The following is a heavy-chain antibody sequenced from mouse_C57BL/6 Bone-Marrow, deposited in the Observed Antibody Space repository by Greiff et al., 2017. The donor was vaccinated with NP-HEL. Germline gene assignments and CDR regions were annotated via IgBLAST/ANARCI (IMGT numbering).Heavy chain of an antibody. CDR2: IFPGSGST. V-gene: IGHV1-75*01. D-gene: IGHD1-1*01. CDR3: ARAPLDYYVGWFAY. Sequence: QVQLQQSGPELVKPGASVKISCKASGYTFTDYYIHWVKQRPGQGLEWIGWIFPGSGSTYYNAKFKGKATLTVDKSSSTAYMLLSSLTSEDSAVYFGARAPLDYYVGWFAYWGQGTLVTVSA. J-gene: IGHJ3*01. CDR1: GYTFTDYY.